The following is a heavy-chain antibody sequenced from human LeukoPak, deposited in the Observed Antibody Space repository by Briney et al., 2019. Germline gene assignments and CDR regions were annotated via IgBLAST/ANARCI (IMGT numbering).Heavy chain of an antibody. V-gene: IGHV3-15*01. CDR3: TAPRREIAVAGWDY. J-gene: IGHJ4*02. D-gene: IGHD6-19*01. CDR1: GFTFSNAW. Sequence: GGSLRLSCAASGFTFSNAWVSWVRQAPGKGLEWVGRIKSKTDGGTTEYAAPVKGRFTISRDDTKNTEYLQMNSLKSEDTAVYYCTAPRREIAVAGWDYWGQGTLVSVSS. CDR2: IKSKTDGGTT.